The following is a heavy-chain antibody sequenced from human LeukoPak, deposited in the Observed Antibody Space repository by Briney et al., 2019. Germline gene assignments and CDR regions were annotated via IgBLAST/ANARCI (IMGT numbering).Heavy chain of an antibody. V-gene: IGHV4-30-4*01. CDR3: ARAVIGLYGDYVGKDFDY. Sequence: KASETLSLTCTVSGGSISNVDYYWSWIRQPPGEGLEWLGYIYYSGSAYYNPSLKSRVTISVDRSKNQFSLKLSSVTAADTAVYYCARAVIGLYGDYVGKDFDYWGQGTLVTVSS. J-gene: IGHJ4*02. CDR2: IYYSGSA. CDR1: GGSISNVDYY. D-gene: IGHD4-17*01.